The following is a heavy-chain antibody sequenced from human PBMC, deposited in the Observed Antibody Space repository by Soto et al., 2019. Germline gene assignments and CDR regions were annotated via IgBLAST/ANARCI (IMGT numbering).Heavy chain of an antibody. CDR2: IYYSGST. D-gene: IGHD1-26*01. Sequence: SETLSLTCTVSGGSVSSGSYYWSWIRQPPGKGLEWIGYIYYSGSTNYNPSLKSRVTISVDTSKNQFSLKLSSVTAADTAVYYCASGGTLVGATWFDCWGQGTRIIVSS. CDR3: ASGGTLVGATWFDC. J-gene: IGHJ4*02. V-gene: IGHV4-61*01. CDR1: GGSVSSGSYY.